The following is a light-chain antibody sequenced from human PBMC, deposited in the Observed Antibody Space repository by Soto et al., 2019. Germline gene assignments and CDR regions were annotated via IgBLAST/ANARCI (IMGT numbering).Light chain of an antibody. V-gene: IGLV2-11*01. CDR3: CSYAGSYTYV. Sequence: QSALTQPRSVSGSPGQSVTISCTGTSSDVGGYKYVSWYQHHPGKAPRLMIHDVTKRPSGVPDRFSGSKSGNTASLTISGLQADDEADYYCCSYAGSYTYVFGTGTKVTV. J-gene: IGLJ1*01. CDR2: DVT. CDR1: SSDVGGYKY.